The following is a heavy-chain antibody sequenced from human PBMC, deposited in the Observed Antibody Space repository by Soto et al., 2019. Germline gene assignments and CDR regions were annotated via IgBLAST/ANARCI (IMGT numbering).Heavy chain of an antibody. CDR2: IYYSGST. J-gene: IGHJ6*02. CDR1: GGSISSGDYY. Sequence: QVQLQESGPGLVKPSQTLSLTCTVSGGSISSGDYYWSWIRQPPGKGLEWIGYIYYSGSTYYNPSLKSRVTISVDTSKNQFSLKLSSVTAADTAVYYCATGPIVVVMGEGDYYYGMDVWGQGTTVTVSS. V-gene: IGHV4-30-4*01. D-gene: IGHD3-22*01. CDR3: ATGPIVVVMGEGDYYYGMDV.